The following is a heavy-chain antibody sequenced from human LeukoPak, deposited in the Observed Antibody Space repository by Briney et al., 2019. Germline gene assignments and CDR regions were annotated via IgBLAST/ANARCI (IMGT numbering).Heavy chain of an antibody. CDR2: INPSDGAT. D-gene: IGHD3-16*01. Sequence: ASVKVSCKASGYTFTMYDIHWVRQAPGQGLEWMGVINPSDGATSYAQRFQGRFTMTRDMSTTTVYVDLRSLRSEDTAVYFCAREERVGLCESLGVLFASYNTYYYMDVWGRGTTVTVSS. CDR1: GYTFTMYD. CDR3: AREERVGLCESLGVLFASYNTYYYMDV. J-gene: IGHJ6*03. V-gene: IGHV1-46*01.